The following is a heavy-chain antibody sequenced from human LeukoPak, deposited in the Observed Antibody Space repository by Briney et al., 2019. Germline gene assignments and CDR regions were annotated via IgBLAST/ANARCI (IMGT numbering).Heavy chain of an antibody. J-gene: IGHJ4*02. CDR1: GFTFSSYA. Sequence: PGGSLRLSCAASGFTFSSYAMSWVRQAPGKWLEWVSAISGSGGSTYYADSVKGRFTISRDNSKNTLYLQMNSLRAEDTAVYYCAKDIMVENYYDSSGYYPYWGQGTLVTVSS. V-gene: IGHV3-23*01. D-gene: IGHD3-22*01. CDR3: AKDIMVENYYDSSGYYPY. CDR2: ISGSGGST.